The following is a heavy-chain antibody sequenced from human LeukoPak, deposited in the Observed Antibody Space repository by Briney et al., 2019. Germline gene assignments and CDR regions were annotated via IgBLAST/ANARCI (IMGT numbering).Heavy chain of an antibody. CDR2: INLDGNGR. CDR3: ARGGYSGYDFDY. J-gene: IGHJ4*02. D-gene: IGHD5-12*01. V-gene: IGHV3-7*03. CDR1: GFFFSNYW. Sequence: GGSLRLSCAASGFFFSNYWMSWVRQAQGKGLEWVANINLDGNGRFYVDSVKGRFTISRDNNKKSVYLQMNSLRAADTAVYSCARGGYSGYDFDYWGQGTLVTVSS.